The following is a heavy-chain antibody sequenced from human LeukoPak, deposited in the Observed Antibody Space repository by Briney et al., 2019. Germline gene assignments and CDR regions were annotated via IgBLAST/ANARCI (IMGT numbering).Heavy chain of an antibody. D-gene: IGHD3-16*01. CDR1: GFTFSSYG. CDR2: IWYDGSNK. Sequence: GGSLRLSCAASGFTFSSYGMHWVRQAPGKGLEWVAVIWYDGSNKYYADSVKGRFTISRDNSKNTLYLQMNSLRAEDTAVYCCARDQGGPFDYWGQGTLVTVSS. J-gene: IGHJ4*02. V-gene: IGHV3-33*01. CDR3: ARDQGGPFDY.